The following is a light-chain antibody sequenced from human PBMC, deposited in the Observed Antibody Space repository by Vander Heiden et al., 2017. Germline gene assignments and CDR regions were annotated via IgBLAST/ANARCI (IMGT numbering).Light chain of an antibody. CDR1: SRPVPARNY. J-gene: IGLJ2*01. V-gene: IGLV8-61*01. Sequence: QTVVPPEPSFSVSPGGTVTPTCGLTSRPVPARNYPSWYQQTPAQAPRTLIDSTDTRSSVFPDRFAGTRLGNKAALTITGAQADDESVYYCVLYMGSGISVFGGGTVLTVL. CDR3: VLYMGSGISV. CDR2: STD.